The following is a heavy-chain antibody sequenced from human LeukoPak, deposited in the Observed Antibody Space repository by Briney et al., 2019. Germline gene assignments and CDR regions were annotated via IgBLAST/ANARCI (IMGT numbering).Heavy chain of an antibody. CDR1: GGTFSSYA. J-gene: IGHJ5*02. D-gene: IGHD6-13*01. V-gene: IGHV1-69*01. Sequence: SVKVSCKASGGTFSSYAISWVRQAPGQGLEWMGGIIPIFGTANYAQKFQGRVTITADESTSTAYMELSSLRSEDTAVYYCARVNSSRYVDNWFDPWGQGTLVTVSS. CDR2: IIPIFGTA. CDR3: ARVNSSRYVDNWFDP.